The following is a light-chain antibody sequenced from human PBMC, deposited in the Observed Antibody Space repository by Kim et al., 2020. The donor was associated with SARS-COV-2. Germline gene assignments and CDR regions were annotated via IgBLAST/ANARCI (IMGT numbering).Light chain of an antibody. V-gene: IGLV2-8*01. J-gene: IGLJ1*01. CDR3: SSYAGNNTSV. CDR2: EVS. Sequence: QSALTQPPSASGSPGQSVTISCTGTSNDIGGYNYVSWYQQHPGKAPKVKIYEVSKWPSGVPDRFSGSKSGNTASMTVSGLQAEDEADYHCSSYAGNNTSVFGTGTKVTVL. CDR1: SNDIGGYNY.